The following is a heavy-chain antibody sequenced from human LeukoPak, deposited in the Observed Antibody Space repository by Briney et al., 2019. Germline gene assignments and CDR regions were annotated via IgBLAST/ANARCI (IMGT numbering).Heavy chain of an antibody. D-gene: IGHD3-16*02. J-gene: IGHJ4*02. CDR3: ARLSAWGDDYVWGSYRPDYYFDY. Sequence: SETLSLTCTVSGYSISSGYYWGWIRQPPGKGLEWIGSIYHSGSTYYNPSLKSRVTISVDTSKNQFSLKLSSVTAADTAVYYCARLSAWGDDYVWGSYRPDYYFDYWGQGTLVTVSS. CDR2: IYHSGST. V-gene: IGHV4-38-2*02. CDR1: GYSISSGYY.